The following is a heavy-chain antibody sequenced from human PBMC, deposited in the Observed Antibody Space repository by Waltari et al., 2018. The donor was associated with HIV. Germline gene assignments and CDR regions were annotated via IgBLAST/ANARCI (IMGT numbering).Heavy chain of an antibody. CDR2: IWYDGSKK. Sequence: QVQLVESGGGVVQPAKSLRLSCAASGFTFTNYGRVWVRQAPGKGMGWVAVIWYDGSKKYYADSVKGRFTIAKDNSKNTLQLQMNSLRAEDTAVYYCARVTGNTEGSWFDPWGQGTLVTVSS. CDR1: GFTFTNYG. D-gene: IGHD3-10*01. J-gene: IGHJ5*02. CDR3: ARVTGNTEGSWFDP. V-gene: IGHV3-33*01.